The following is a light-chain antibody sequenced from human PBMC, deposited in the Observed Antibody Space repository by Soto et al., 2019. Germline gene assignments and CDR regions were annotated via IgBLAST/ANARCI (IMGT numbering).Light chain of an antibody. CDR2: GAS. Sequence: EVGMTQSPTTVSVSPGERATVSCRASRGISSNLAWYQQKPGQAPRLLIHGASTRATGIPARFSGSGSGTEFTLTISSLQSEDFAVYDCQQYNIWPPWTFGQGTKVDIK. CDR3: QQYNIWPPWT. J-gene: IGKJ1*01. CDR1: RGISSN. V-gene: IGKV3-15*01.